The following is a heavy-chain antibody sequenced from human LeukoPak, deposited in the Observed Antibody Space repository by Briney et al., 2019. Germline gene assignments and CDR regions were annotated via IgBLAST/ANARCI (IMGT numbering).Heavy chain of an antibody. D-gene: IGHD2-2*01. J-gene: IGHJ4*02. Sequence: PGRSLRLSCEASGLTFDNYAMHWVRQAPGKGLEWVSGLSWNSGALGYADSVRGRFTISRDNAKNSLYLQMNSLTAEDTALYYCTKAESSTFYYGYFDSWGQGTLVTVSS. CDR1: GLTFDNYA. CDR3: TKAESSTFYYGYFDS. V-gene: IGHV3-9*01. CDR2: LSWNSGAL.